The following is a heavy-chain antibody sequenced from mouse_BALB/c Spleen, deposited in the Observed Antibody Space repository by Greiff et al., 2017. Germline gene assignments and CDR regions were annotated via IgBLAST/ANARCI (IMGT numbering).Heavy chain of an antibody. CDR3: TRSGQLGGRYFDY. V-gene: IGHV1-5*01. CDR2: IYPGNSDT. D-gene: IGHD3-1*01. CDR1: GYTFTSYW. J-gene: IGHJ2*01. Sequence: VQLKESGTVLARPGASVKMSCKASGYTFTSYWMHWVKQRPGQGLEWIGAIYPGNSDTSYNQKFKGKAKLTAVTSTSTAYMELSSLTNEDSAVYYCTRSGQLGGRYFDYWGQGTTLKVSS.